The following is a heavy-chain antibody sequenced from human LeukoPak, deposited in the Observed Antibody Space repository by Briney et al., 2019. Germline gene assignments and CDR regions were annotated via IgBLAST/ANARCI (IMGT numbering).Heavy chain of an antibody. J-gene: IGHJ4*02. V-gene: IGHV3-9*01. CDR2: ISWNSGSI. D-gene: IGHD6-13*01. CDR3: AKDSPYSSSWYDY. Sequence: SLRLSCAASGFTFDDYAMHWVRQAPGKGLEWVSGISWNSGSIGYADSVKGRFTISRDNAKNSLYLQMDSLRAEDTALYYCAKDSPYSSSWYDYWGQGTLVTVSS. CDR1: GFTFDDYA.